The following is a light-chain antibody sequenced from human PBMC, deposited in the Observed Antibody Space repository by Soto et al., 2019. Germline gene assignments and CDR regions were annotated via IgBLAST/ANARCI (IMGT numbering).Light chain of an antibody. CDR2: DAS. Sequence: EIVLTQSPSTLSLSPGERATLSCRASLSVSSFLSCYQQKPGQAPSLLIYDASNRATGIPARFSGSGSGTDFTLTISSLEPEDFAVYYCQQRSNWLRTFGQGTKVDIK. CDR1: LSVSSF. J-gene: IGKJ1*01. CDR3: QQRSNWLRT. V-gene: IGKV3-11*01.